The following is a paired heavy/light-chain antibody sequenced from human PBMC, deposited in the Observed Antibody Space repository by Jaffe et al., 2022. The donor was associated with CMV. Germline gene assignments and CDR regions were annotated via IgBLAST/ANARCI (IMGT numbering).Heavy chain of an antibody. D-gene: IGHD3-22*01. CDR2: ISYDGSKK. CDR3: ARPRDYYDRSGHLVY. Sequence: QVQLVESGGGVVPPGTSLRLSCAASGFTFSRYGMHWVRQAPGKGLEWVSVISYDGSKKDYADSVKGRFTISRDISKSTLYLQMNGLRPEDTAVYYCARPRDYYDRSGHLVYWGHGTLVTVSS. V-gene: IGHV3-30*03. CDR1: GFTFSRYG. J-gene: IGHJ4*01.
Light chain of an antibody. J-gene: IGKJ3*01. CDR1: QSLLDSDQGNTY. CDR2: TLS. V-gene: IGKV2-40*01. Sequence: DIVMTQTPLSLPVTPGEPASISCRSSQSLLDSDQGNTYLDWYLQRPGQSPQLLIYTLSYRASGVPDRFSGSGSDTDFTLKISRVEAEDVGVYYCMQRLEYPFTFGPGTKLDI. CDR3: MQRLEYPFT.